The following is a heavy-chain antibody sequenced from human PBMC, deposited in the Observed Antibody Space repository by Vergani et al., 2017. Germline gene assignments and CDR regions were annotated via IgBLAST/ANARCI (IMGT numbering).Heavy chain of an antibody. CDR3: ANLPLVPHYYYYMDV. Sequence: EVQLLESGGGLVQPGGSLRLSCAASGFTFSSYAMSWVRQAPGKGLEWVSAISGSGGSTYYADSVKGRFTISRDNSKNTLYLQMNSLRAEDTAVYNCANLPLVPHYYYYMDVWGKGTTVTVSS. D-gene: IGHD3-16*01. V-gene: IGHV3-23*01. J-gene: IGHJ6*03. CDR2: ISGSGGST. CDR1: GFTFSSYA.